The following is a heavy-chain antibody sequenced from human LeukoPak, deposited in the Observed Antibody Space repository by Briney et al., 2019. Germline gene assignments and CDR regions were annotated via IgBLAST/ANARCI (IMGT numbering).Heavy chain of an antibody. D-gene: IGHD2-2*01. CDR2: INTNTGNP. Sequence: ASVKVSCKASGYTLTNYALNWVRQAPGQGLEWMGWINTNTGNPTYAQGFTGRFVFSLVTSVNTAYLQISSLKAEDTAIYYCARVQGYCSTTSCYPHYWGQGTLVTVSS. CDR1: GYTLTNYA. CDR3: ARVQGYCSTTSCYPHY. J-gene: IGHJ4*02. V-gene: IGHV7-4-1*02.